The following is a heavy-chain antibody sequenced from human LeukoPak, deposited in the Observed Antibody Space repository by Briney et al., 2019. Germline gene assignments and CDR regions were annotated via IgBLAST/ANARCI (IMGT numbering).Heavy chain of an antibody. Sequence: PGXXLLLSCAASEFTFSSYWMHWVRQAPGKGLVWVSRIKGDGSSTTYADSVKGRFTISRDNAKNTLYLQMNSLTAEDTAVYYCARGAYCGGDCPLPNSLYWGRGTLVTVSS. V-gene: IGHV3-74*01. J-gene: IGHJ4*02. CDR2: IKGDGSST. CDR3: ARGAYCGGDCPLPNSLY. CDR1: EFTFSSYW. D-gene: IGHD2-21*01.